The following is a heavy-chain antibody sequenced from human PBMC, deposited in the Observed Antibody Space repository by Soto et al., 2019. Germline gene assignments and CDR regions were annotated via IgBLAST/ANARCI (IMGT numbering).Heavy chain of an antibody. V-gene: IGHV4-31*03. Sequence: ASETLSLTCTVSGGSISSGGYYWSWIRQHPGKGLEWIGYIYYSGSTYYNPSLKSRVTISVDTSKNQFSLKLSSVTAADTAVYYCARAERRASYYYYYGMDVWGQGTTVTVSS. CDR3: ARAERRASYYYYYGMDV. J-gene: IGHJ6*02. CDR2: IYYSGST. CDR1: GGSISSGGYY.